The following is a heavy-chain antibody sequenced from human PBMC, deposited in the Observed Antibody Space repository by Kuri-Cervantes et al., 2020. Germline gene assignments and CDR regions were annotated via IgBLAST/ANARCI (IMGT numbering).Heavy chain of an antibody. CDR2: ISYDGSNK. D-gene: IGHD5-18*01. CDR1: GFTFSSYG. J-gene: IGHJ6*02. Sequence: GESLKISWAAAGFTFSSYGMHWVRQAPGKGLEWVAVISYDGSNKYYADSVKGRFTISRDNSKNTLYLQMNSLRAEDTAVYYCAKDAARGYSYYYYYGMDVWGQGTTVTVSS. CDR3: AKDAARGYSYYYYYGMDV. V-gene: IGHV3-30*18.